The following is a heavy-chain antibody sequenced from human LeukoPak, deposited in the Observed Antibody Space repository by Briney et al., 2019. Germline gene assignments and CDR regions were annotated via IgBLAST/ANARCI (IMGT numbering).Heavy chain of an antibody. V-gene: IGHV3-21*01. J-gene: IGHJ4*02. D-gene: IGHD6-13*01. CDR1: GFTVSSNY. CDR3: AREYSSSWYPDVDY. CDR2: ISSSSSYI. Sequence: GGSLRLSCAASGFTVSSNYMSWVRQAPGKGLEWVSSISSSSSYIYYADSVKGRFTIFRDNAKNSLYLQMNSLRAEDTAVYYCAREYSSSWYPDVDYWGQGTLVTVSS.